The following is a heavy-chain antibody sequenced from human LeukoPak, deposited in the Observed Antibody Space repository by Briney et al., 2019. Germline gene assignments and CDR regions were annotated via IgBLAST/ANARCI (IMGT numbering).Heavy chain of an antibody. CDR3: ARSRKDIVVVPAANPLYYMDV. J-gene: IGHJ6*03. Sequence: ASVKVSCKASGYTFSSYAINWLRQAPGQGLEWMGWISGYNGNSQYSEKFQGRVTMTTDTSTNTAYMELRSLRSDDTAVYYCARSRKDIVVVPAANPLYYMDVWGKGTTVTVSS. CDR1: GYTFSSYA. V-gene: IGHV1-18*01. D-gene: IGHD2-2*01. CDR2: ISGYNGNS.